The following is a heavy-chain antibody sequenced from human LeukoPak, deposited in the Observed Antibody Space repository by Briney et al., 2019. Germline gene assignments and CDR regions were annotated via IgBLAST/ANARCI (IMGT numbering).Heavy chain of an antibody. J-gene: IGHJ4*02. CDR2: IYYSKNT. Sequence: WIRQPPGKGLEWIGSIYYSKNTYYNPSLKSRVTISADTSKNQFSLTLGSVSATDTAVYYCVSPRGFSYGYFDYWGQGTLVTVSS. D-gene: IGHD5-18*01. CDR3: VSPRGFSYGYFDY. V-gene: IGHV4-39*01.